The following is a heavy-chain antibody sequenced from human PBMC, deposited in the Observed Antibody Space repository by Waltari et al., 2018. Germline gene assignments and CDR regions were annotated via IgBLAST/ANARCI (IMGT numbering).Heavy chain of an antibody. CDR1: GGSISSSNW. J-gene: IGHJ4*02. Sequence: QLQLQESGPGLVKPSGTLSLTCAVSGGSISSSNWWSCVRQPPGKGLEGIGEIYHSGSTHNNPSLESRVPISVDKSENQFSLKRSSVSAADTAVYYCARRGLQHYFGYWGQGTLVTVSS. CDR3: ARRGLQHYFGY. D-gene: IGHD4-4*01. CDR2: IYHSGST. V-gene: IGHV4-4*02.